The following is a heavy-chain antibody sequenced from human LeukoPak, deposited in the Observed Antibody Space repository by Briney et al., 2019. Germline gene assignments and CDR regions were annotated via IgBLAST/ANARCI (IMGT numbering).Heavy chain of an antibody. Sequence: SETLSLTCTVSGGSISSGDYYWSWIRQPPGKGLVWIGYIYYSGSTYYNPSLKSRVTISVDTSKNQFSLKLSSVTAADTAVYYCARAPPTHCSGGSCYSAVFDYWGQGTLVTVSS. CDR3: ARAPPTHCSGGSCYSAVFDY. CDR2: IYYSGST. CDR1: GGSISSGDYY. J-gene: IGHJ4*02. V-gene: IGHV4-30-4*01. D-gene: IGHD2-15*01.